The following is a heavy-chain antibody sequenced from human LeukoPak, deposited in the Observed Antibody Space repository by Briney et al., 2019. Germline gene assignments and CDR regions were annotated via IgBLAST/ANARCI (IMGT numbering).Heavy chain of an antibody. V-gene: IGHV3-7*01. CDR3: ARDGGRYCSSTSCLHFDY. CDR2: IKQDGSEK. CDR1: GFTFSSYW. Sequence: PGGSLRLSCAASGFTFSSYWMSWVRQAPGKGLEWVANIKQDGSEKYYVDSVKGRFTISRDNAKNSLYLQMNSLRAEDTAVYYCARDGGRYCSSTSCLHFDYWGQGTLVTVSS. D-gene: IGHD2-2*01. J-gene: IGHJ4*02.